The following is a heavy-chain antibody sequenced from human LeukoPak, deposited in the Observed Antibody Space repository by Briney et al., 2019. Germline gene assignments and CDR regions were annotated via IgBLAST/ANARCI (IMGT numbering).Heavy chain of an antibody. CDR1: GYTFTNFD. D-gene: IGHD1-26*01. J-gene: IGHJ4*02. Sequence: ASVKVSCKASGYTFTNFDIHWVRQAPGQGLEWMGIINPSNGNTNYAQKFQGRVTMSSDTSTTTVYMELSSLRSVGTAIYYCARDLSQFMGVPSVWGQGTQVIVSS. V-gene: IGHV1-46*01. CDR2: INPSNGNT. CDR3: ARDLSQFMGVPSV.